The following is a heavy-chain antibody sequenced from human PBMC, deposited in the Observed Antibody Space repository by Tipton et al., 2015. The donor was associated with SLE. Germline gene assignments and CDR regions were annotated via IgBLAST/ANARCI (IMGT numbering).Heavy chain of an antibody. CDR1: GGSFSGYY. J-gene: IGHJ6*02. Sequence: TLSLTCAVYGGSFSGYYWSWIRQPPGKGLEWIGEINHSGSTNYNPSLKSRVTISVDTSKNQFSLKLSSVTAADTAVYYCATWRRPYYYYGMDVWGQGTLVTVSS. CDR2: INHSGST. D-gene: IGHD1-1*01. V-gene: IGHV4-34*01. CDR3: ATWRRPYYYYGMDV.